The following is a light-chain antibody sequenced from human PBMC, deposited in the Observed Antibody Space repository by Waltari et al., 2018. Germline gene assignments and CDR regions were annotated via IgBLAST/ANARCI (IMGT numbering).Light chain of an antibody. V-gene: IGKV3-20*01. CDR3: QKYESLPAT. CDR1: QRIGIF. Sequence: EIVLTQSPGSLSLSPGERATLSCRATQRIGIFLAWSQQKPGQAPTLLMHHASSRATGIPDRFSGSESGTDFSLTISRLEPEDFAVYYCQKYESLPATFGQGTKVEIK. CDR2: HAS. J-gene: IGKJ1*01.